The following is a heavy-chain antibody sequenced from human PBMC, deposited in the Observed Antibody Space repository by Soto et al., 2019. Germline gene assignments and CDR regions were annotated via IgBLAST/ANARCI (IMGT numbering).Heavy chain of an antibody. CDR2: ISGSGGST. CDR1: GFTFSHYW. V-gene: IGHV3-23*01. Sequence: PGGSLRLSCAASGFTFSHYWMHWVRQAPGKGLEWVSAISGSGGSTYYADSVKGRFTISRDNSKNTLYLQMNSLRAEDTAVYYCAREILGYGVKWFDPWGQGTLVTVS. CDR3: AREILGYGVKWFDP. D-gene: IGHD4-17*01. J-gene: IGHJ5*02.